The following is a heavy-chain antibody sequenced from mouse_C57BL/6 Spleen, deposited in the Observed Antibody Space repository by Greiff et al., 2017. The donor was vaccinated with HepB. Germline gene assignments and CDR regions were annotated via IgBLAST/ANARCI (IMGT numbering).Heavy chain of an antibody. Sequence: EVQLQESGPGLVKPSQSLSLTCSVTGYSITSGYYWNWIRQFPGNKLEWMGYISYDGSNNYNPSLKNRISITRDTSKNQFFLKLNSVTTEDTATYYCARDGVYYFDYWGQGTTLTVSS. J-gene: IGHJ2*01. V-gene: IGHV3-6*01. CDR3: ARDGVYYFDY. CDR1: GYSITSGYY. CDR2: ISYDGSN.